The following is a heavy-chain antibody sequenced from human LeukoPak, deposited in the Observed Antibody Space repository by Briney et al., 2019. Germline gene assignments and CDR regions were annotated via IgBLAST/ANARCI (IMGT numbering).Heavy chain of an antibody. V-gene: IGHV3-30*04. D-gene: IGHD5-12*01. CDR1: GFTPSSYA. J-gene: IGHJ4*02. CDR2: ISHDGSNK. Sequence: GGSLRLSCAVSGFTPSSYAIHWVRQAPGKGLEWVAVISHDGSNKYYADSVKGRFTISRDNSKNTLYLQINSLRPEDTAVYYCARDPQRSYSGYEIDYWGQGTLVTVSS. CDR3: ARDPQRSYSGYEIDY.